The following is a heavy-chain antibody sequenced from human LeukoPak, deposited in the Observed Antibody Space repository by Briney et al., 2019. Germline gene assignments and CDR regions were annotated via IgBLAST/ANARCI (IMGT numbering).Heavy chain of an antibody. V-gene: IGHV3-7*02. CDR3: ASLIIGYSSSTDAFDI. CDR2: IKQDGSEK. CDR1: GFTFSIYW. Sequence: GGSLRLSCAAPGFTFSIYWLSWVRQALGKGREWVAHIKQDGSEKYYVDSVEGRFTISTDNAKNSLYLEMNSLRAEDTAVYYCASLIIGYSSSTDAFDIWGQGTMVVVSS. J-gene: IGHJ3*02. D-gene: IGHD6-13*01.